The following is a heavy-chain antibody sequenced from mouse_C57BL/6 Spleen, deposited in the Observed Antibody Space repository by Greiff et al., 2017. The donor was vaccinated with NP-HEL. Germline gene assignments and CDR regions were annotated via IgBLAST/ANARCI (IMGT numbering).Heavy chain of an antibody. CDR2: ILPGSGST. CDR1: GYTFTGYW. Sequence: QVQLQQSGAELMKPGASVKLSCKATGYTFTGYWIEWVKQRPGHGLEWIGEILPGSGSTNYNEKFKGKATFTADTSSNTAYMQLSSLTTEDSAIYYCARRVITTVVATSYFDYWGQGTTLTVSS. J-gene: IGHJ2*01. D-gene: IGHD1-1*01. CDR3: ARRVITTVVATSYFDY. V-gene: IGHV1-9*01.